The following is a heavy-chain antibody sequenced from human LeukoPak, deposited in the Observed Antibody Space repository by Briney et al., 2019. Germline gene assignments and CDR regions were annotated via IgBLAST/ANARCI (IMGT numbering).Heavy chain of an antibody. Sequence: GGSLTLSCTASGFMFGDYAMHWVRQVPGRGLVWVSLIRRDGVSPFYADSGRGRFTISRDNDNTSLSLQMYSLPADATAFYYCAREKFPHTSIYFDNWGQGIVVTVSS. D-gene: IGHD1-26*01. CDR2: IRRDGVSP. V-gene: IGHV3-43D*03. J-gene: IGHJ4*02. CDR1: GFMFGDYA. CDR3: AREKFPHTSIYFDN.